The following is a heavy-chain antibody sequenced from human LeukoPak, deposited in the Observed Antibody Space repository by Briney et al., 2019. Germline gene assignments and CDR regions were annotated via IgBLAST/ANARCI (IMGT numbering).Heavy chain of an antibody. Sequence: GGSLRLSCAASGFTFSNNYMSWVRQAPGKGLEWVSVIYSGGSTYYADSVKGRFTISRDNSRNTLYLQMDSLRAEDTAVYYCARQNDYIHDYWGQGTLVTVSS. V-gene: IGHV3-53*01. CDR3: ARQNDYIHDY. J-gene: IGHJ4*02. CDR1: GFTFSNNY. CDR2: IYSGGST. D-gene: IGHD4-11*01.